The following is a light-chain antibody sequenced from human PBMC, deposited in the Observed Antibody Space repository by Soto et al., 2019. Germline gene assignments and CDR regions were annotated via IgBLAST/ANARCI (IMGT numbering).Light chain of an antibody. CDR2: GAS. CDR3: QQHNNGPPIT. V-gene: IGKV3-15*01. J-gene: IGKJ5*01. CDR1: QSVSSN. Sequence: EVVVTQSPATLSVSPGERATLSCRASQSVSSNLAWYQQKPGQAPRLLIYGASTRATGIPARFSGSGSGTEFTLTISSRQDADFAVHYRQQHNNGPPITFGQGTRLEIK.